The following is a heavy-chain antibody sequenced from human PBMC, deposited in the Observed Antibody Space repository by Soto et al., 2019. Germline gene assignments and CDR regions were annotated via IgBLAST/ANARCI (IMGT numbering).Heavy chain of an antibody. J-gene: IGHJ6*02. Sequence: EVQLLESGGGLVQPGGSLRLSCTASGFTFSGYAINWVRQAPGKGLEWVSAISASGGSTYYSDSVKGRFTISRDNSKNTLSLQMNSLRVEDTAVYQCVRGGGYYGSGTLPGMDVWGQGTTVTVSS. CDR1: GFTFSGYA. V-gene: IGHV3-23*01. CDR2: ISASGGST. CDR3: VRGGGYYGSGTLPGMDV. D-gene: IGHD3-10*01.